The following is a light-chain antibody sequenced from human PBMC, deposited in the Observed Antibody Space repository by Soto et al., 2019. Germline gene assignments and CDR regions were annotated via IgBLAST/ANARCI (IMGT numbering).Light chain of an antibody. V-gene: IGKV1-8*01. CDR3: QQYYSYGGT. J-gene: IGKJ1*01. Sequence: AIRMTQSPSSFSASTGDRVTITCRASQGISSYLAWYQQKPGKAPKLLIYAASTLQSGVPSRFSGSGSGTDFTLTISCLQSEDFATYYCQQYYSYGGTFGQGTKVEIK. CDR1: QGISSY. CDR2: AAS.